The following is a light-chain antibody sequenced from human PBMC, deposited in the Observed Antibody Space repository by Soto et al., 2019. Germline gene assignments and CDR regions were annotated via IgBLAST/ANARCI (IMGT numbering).Light chain of an antibody. Sequence: QAVVTQPPSASGTPGQRVTISCSGSSSNIGSNYVYGYQHLPGTAPKLLIYRNNQRPSGVPDRISGSKSGTSASLAISGLRSEDEADYYCASWDGNLSGHVFGTGTKLTVL. J-gene: IGLJ1*01. CDR3: ASWDGNLSGHV. CDR1: SSNIGSNY. CDR2: RNN. V-gene: IGLV1-47*01.